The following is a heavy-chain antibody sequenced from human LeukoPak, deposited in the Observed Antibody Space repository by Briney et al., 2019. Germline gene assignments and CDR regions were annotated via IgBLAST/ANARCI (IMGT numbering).Heavy chain of an antibody. Sequence: GGSLRLSCAVSGFTVSSNYMTWVRQAPGKGLEWVAVISYDGSNKYYADSVKGRFTISRDNSKNTLYLQMNSLRAEDTAVYFCARDSVITMVRGVIIPPGYWGQGTLVTVSS. D-gene: IGHD3-10*01. CDR3: ARDSVITMVRGVIIPPGY. CDR2: ISYDGSNK. V-gene: IGHV3-30-3*01. CDR1: GFTVSSNY. J-gene: IGHJ4*02.